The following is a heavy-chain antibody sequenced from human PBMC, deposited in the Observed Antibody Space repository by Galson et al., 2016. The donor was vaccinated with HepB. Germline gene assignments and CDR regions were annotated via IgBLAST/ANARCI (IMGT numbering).Heavy chain of an antibody. V-gene: IGHV3-49*03. D-gene: IGHD3-22*01. J-gene: IGHJ4*02. CDR1: GLTFADYS. CDR2: IRSKAFAETL. CDR3: TRVSGHSSRS. Sequence: SLRLSCAGSGLTFADYSVGWFRQAPGKGLEWVGFIRSKAFAETLEYAATVKGRFTMSRDDSGDVAFLHMNSLRRDDKGTYFCTRVSGHSSRSWGQGTLVIVSS.